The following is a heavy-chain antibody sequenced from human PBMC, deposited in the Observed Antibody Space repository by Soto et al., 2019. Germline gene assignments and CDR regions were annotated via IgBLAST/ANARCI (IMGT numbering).Heavy chain of an antibody. CDR3: ARGVTYGCSSGGGNWYFDL. CDR1: GGSISSYY. D-gene: IGHD2-15*01. CDR2: IYYSGST. V-gene: IGHV4-59*01. Sequence: SETLSLTCTVSGGSISSYYWSWIRQPPGKGLEWIGYIYYSGSTNYNPSLKSRVTISVDTSKNQFSLKLSSGTAADTAVYYCARGVTYGCSSGGGNWYFDLWGRGTLVTVSS. J-gene: IGHJ2*01.